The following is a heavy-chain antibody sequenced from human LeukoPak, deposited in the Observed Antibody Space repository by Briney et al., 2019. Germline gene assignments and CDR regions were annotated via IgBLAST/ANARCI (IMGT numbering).Heavy chain of an antibody. CDR2: INPNSGGT. D-gene: IGHD3-3*01. CDR3: ARDWEGITIFGVVTAGGFY. CDR1: GYTFTGYY. V-gene: IGHV1-2*02. Sequence: VASVKVSCKASGYTFTGYYMHWVRQAPGQGLEWMGWINPNSGGTNYAQKFQGRVTMTRDTSISTAYMELSRLRSDDTAVYYCARDWEGITIFGVVTAGGFYWGQGTLVTVSS. J-gene: IGHJ4*02.